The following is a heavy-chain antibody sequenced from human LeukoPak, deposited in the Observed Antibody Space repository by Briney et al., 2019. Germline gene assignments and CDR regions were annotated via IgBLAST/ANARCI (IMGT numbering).Heavy chain of an antibody. J-gene: IGHJ4*02. D-gene: IGHD5-18*01. CDR2: ISGDGDRT. CDR1: GFTFSSYG. Sequence: GGSLRLSCAAPGFTFSSYGMHWVRQAPGKGLEYVSTISGDGDRTYYANSVKDRFTISRDNSKNTLYLQMGSLRAEDMAVYYCARGRGYSYAVFDYWGQGTLVTVSS. V-gene: IGHV3-64*01. CDR3: ARGRGYSYAVFDY.